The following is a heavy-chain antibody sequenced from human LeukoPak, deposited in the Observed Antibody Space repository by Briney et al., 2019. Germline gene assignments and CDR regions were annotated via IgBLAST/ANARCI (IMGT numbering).Heavy chain of an antibody. CDR1: GGSISSGGYS. J-gene: IGHJ4*02. Sequence: PSQTLSLTCAVSGGSISSGGYSWSWIRQPPGKGLEWIGYIYYSGSTNYNPSLRSRVTISVDTSKNQFSLKLSSVTAADTAVYYCARDKRFFFDYWGQGTLVTVSS. CDR2: IYYSGST. CDR3: ARDKRFFFDY. V-gene: IGHV4-61*08. D-gene: IGHD3-10*01.